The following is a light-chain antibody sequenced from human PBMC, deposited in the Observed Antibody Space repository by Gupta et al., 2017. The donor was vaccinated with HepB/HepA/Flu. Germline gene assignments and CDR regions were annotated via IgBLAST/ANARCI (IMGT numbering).Light chain of an antibody. J-gene: IGLJ2*01. Sequence: QSALTQPASVSGSPGQSITISCTGSRDNIGMFRFVSWYQQHPGKAPKLIIFEVNQRPSGVSDRFSGSKSDNTASLTISGLQTEDEGSYHCCSYAGGATWIFGGGTKLTVL. V-gene: IGLV2-23*02. CDR2: EVN. CDR1: RDNIGMFRF. CDR3: CSYAGGATWI.